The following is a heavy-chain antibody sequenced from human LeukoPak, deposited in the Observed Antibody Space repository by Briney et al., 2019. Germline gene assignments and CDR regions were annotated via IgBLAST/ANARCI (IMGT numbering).Heavy chain of an antibody. CDR2: ISSSGSTI. CDR1: GFTFSDYY. J-gene: IGHJ4*02. CDR3: AKNSGYSWQYFFDY. V-gene: IGHV3-11*01. D-gene: IGHD6-25*01. Sequence: PGGSLRLSCAASGFTFSDYYMSWIRQAPGKGLEWASYISSSGSTIYYADSVKGRFTISRDNSKNTLYLQMNSLRAEDAAVYFCAKNSGYSWQYFFDYWGQGTLVTVSS.